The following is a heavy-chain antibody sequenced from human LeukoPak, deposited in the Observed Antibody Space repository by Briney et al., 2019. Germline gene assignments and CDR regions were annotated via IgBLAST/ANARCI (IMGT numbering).Heavy chain of an antibody. CDR1: GGTFSGYA. V-gene: IGHV1-69*13. D-gene: IGHD2-2*01. CDR3: VYGGSTSWLYYYYYYMDV. J-gene: IGHJ6*03. CDR2: IIPIFGTA. Sequence: GASVKVSCKASGGTFSGYAISWVRLAPGQGLEWMGGIIPIFGTANYAQKFQGRVTITADESTSTAYMELSSLRSEDTAVYYCVYGGSTSWLYYYYYYMDVWGKGTTVTVSS.